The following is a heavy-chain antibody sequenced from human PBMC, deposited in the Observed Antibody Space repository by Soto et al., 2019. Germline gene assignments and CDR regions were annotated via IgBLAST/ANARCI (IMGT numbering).Heavy chain of an antibody. J-gene: IGHJ5*02. CDR1: GGSISSSSYY. V-gene: IGHV4-39*01. D-gene: IGHD3-22*01. Sequence: QLQLQESGPGLVKPSETLSLTCTVSGGSISSSSYYWGWIRQPPGKGLEWIGSIYYSGSTYYNPSLKSRVTISVDTSKNQFSLKLSSVTAADTAVYYCARHEHDSSGYYSYNWFDPWGQGTLVTVSS. CDR3: ARHEHDSSGYYSYNWFDP. CDR2: IYYSGST.